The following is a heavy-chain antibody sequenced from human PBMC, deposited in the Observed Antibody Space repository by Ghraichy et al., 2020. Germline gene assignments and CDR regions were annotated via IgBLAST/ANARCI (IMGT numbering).Heavy chain of an antibody. Sequence: SGPTLVKPTQTLTLTCTFSGFSLSTSGVGVGWIRQPPGKALEWLALIYWNDDKRYSPSLKSRLTITKDTSKNQVVLTMTNMDPVDTATYYCAHSLYVLRYFDSRVEFDYWGQGTLVTVSS. D-gene: IGHD3-9*01. CDR2: IYWNDDK. J-gene: IGHJ4*02. V-gene: IGHV2-5*01. CDR1: GFSLSTSGVG. CDR3: AHSLYVLRYFDSRVEFDY.